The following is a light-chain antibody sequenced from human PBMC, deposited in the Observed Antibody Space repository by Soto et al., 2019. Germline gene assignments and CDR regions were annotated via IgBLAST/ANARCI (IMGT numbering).Light chain of an antibody. J-gene: IGKJ1*01. CDR1: QSVSSN. V-gene: IGKV3-15*01. CDR3: QQDNNWPRT. CDR2: GAS. Sequence: EIVMTQSPATLSVSPGEGATLSCRASQSVSSNLAWYQQKPGQAPRLLIYGASARATGIPARFSGSGSATEFTLTISILQAEDYAVYYCQQDNNWPRTFGQGTKVEIK.